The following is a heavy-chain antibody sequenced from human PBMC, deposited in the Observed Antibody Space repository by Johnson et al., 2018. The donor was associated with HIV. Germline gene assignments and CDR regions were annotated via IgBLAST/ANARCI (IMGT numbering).Heavy chain of an antibody. CDR2: IYSGGST. V-gene: IGHV3-66*01. CDR1: GFIVSYNY. D-gene: IGHD2-21*02. CDR3: ARDSAYCGGDCHDAFDI. Sequence: VLLVESGGGLIQPGGSLRLSCAASGFIVSYNYMSGVRQAPGKGLEWVSLIYSGGSTYYADSVKGRFTISRDNSKNTLYLQMNSLRAEDTAVYYCARDSAYCGGDCHDAFDIWGQGTMVTVSS. J-gene: IGHJ3*02.